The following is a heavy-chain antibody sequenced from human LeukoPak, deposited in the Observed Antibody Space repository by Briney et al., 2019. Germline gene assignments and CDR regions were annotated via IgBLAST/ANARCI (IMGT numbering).Heavy chain of an antibody. V-gene: IGHV4-34*01. Sequence: PPETLSLTCAVYGGSFSGYYWSWIRQPPGKGLEWIGEINHSGSTNYNPSLKSRVTISVDTSKNQFSLKLSSVTAADTAVYYCARGQKWGRSWFDPWGQGTLVTVSS. CDR3: ARGQKWGRSWFDP. J-gene: IGHJ5*02. CDR1: GGSFSGYY. CDR2: INHSGST. D-gene: IGHD3-16*01.